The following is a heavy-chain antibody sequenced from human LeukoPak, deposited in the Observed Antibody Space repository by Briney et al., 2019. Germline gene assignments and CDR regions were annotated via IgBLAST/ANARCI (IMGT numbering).Heavy chain of an antibody. V-gene: IGHV1-24*01. CDR1: GYTLTELS. D-gene: IGHD5-12*01. CDR3: ATEQTSGYSGYDRLFDY. CDR2: FDPEDGET. Sequence: ASVKVSCKVSGYTLTELSMHWVRQAPGKGLEWMGGFDPEDGETIYAQKFQGRVTMTEDTSTDTAYMELSSLRSEDTAVYYWATEQTSGYSGYDRLFDYWGQGTLVAVSS. J-gene: IGHJ4*02.